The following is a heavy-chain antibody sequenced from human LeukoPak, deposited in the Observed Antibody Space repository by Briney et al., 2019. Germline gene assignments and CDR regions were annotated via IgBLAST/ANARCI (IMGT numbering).Heavy chain of an antibody. Sequence: GGSLRLSCVASGFTFGKYWMSWVRQAPGKGLEWVANIKLDGSEKNYVDSVKGRFTISRDNTKNSLYLQMDSLRAEDTAVFYCARDQYDTWSRRGNFDSWGQGTLVIVSS. D-gene: IGHD3-3*01. CDR1: GFTFGKYW. CDR3: ARDQYDTWSRRGNFDS. V-gene: IGHV3-7*03. CDR2: IKLDGSEK. J-gene: IGHJ4*02.